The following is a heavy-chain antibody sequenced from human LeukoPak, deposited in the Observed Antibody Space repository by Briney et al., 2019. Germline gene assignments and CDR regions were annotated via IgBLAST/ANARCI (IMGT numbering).Heavy chain of an antibody. J-gene: IGHJ4*02. V-gene: IGHV3-33*01. Sequence: GGSLRLSCAASGFTFSSYGMHWVRQAPGKGLEWVAVIWYDGNNKYYADSVKGRFTISRENSKNTLYLQMNSLRAEDTAVYYCARDRSAAMAAFDYWGQGTLVTVSS. CDR2: IWYDGNNK. CDR3: ARDRSAAMAAFDY. D-gene: IGHD5-24*01. CDR1: GFTFSSYG.